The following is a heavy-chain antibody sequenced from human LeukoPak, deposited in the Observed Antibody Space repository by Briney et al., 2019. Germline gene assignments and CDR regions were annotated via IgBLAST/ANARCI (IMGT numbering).Heavy chain of an antibody. Sequence: PGRSLRLSCAASGFTFNKYGMHWVRQAPGKGLEWVAVISYGGSNKFYADSVKGRFTISRDNSKNTLYLQMNSLRAEDTAVYYCAKDVGMIGYCSGGSCYAIDYWGQGTLVTVSS. V-gene: IGHV3-30*18. CDR1: GFTFNKYG. CDR2: ISYGGSNK. D-gene: IGHD2-15*01. J-gene: IGHJ4*02. CDR3: AKDVGMIGYCSGGSCYAIDY.